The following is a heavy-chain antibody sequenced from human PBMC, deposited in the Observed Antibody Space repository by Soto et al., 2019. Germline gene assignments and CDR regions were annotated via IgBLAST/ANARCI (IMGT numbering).Heavy chain of an antibody. D-gene: IGHD6-19*01. CDR3: ARVGVAVAGSSYYYYGMDV. J-gene: IGHJ6*02. Sequence: SETLSLTCAVYGGSFSGYYWSWIRQPPGKGLEWIGEINHSGSTNYNPSLKSRVTISVDTSKNQFSLKLSSVTAADTAVYYCARVGVAVAGSSYYYYGMDVWGQGTTVTVSS. CDR2: INHSGST. CDR1: GGSFSGYY. V-gene: IGHV4-34*01.